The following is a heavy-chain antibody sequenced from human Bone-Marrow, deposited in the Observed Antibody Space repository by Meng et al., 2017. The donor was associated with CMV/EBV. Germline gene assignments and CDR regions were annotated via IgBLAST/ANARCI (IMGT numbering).Heavy chain of an antibody. CDR1: GGSISSYY. CDR2: IYTSGST. J-gene: IGHJ4*02. Sequence: QVRLQGSGPGLVKPSETLSLTCTVSGGSISSYYWSWIRQPAGKGLEWIGRIYTSGSTNYNPSLKSRVTMSVDTSKNQFSLKLSSVTAADTAVYYCARGDLAPLDETYYFDYWGQGTLVTVSS. V-gene: IGHV4-4*07. D-gene: IGHD2-21*02. CDR3: ARGDLAPLDETYYFDY.